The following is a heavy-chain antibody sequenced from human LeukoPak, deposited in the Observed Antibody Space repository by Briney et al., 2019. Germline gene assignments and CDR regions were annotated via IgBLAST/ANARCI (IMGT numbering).Heavy chain of an antibody. D-gene: IGHD1-26*01. CDR1: GFTFSNHA. J-gene: IGHJ4*02. Sequence: GGSLRLSCAPSGFTFSNHAMHWVRQASGKGLEWVSAIGTAGDTFYPGSVKGRFTISRENAKNSLSLQMNSLRAEDTAVYYCVRQQTPHGNFDYWGQGTLVTVSS. V-gene: IGHV3-13*01. CDR2: IGTAGDT. CDR3: VRQQTPHGNFDY.